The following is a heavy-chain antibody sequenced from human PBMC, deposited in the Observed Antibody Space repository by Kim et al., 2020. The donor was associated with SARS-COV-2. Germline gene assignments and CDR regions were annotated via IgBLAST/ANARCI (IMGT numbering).Heavy chain of an antibody. CDR3: ASAPWGPGGYYYGMDV. V-gene: IGHV1-69*13. Sequence: SVKVSCKASGGTFSSYAISWVRQAPGQGLEWMGGIIPIFGTANYAQKFQGRVTITADESTSTAYMELSSLRSEDTAVYYCASAPWGPGGYYYGMDVWGQGTTVTVSS. D-gene: IGHD1-26*01. CDR2: IIPIFGTA. J-gene: IGHJ6*02. CDR1: GGTFSSYA.